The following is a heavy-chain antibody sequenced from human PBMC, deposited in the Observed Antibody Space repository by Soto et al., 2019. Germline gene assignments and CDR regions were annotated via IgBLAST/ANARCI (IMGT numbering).Heavy chain of an antibody. CDR3: AKDYYDSSGYYPPALLFDY. Sequence: QVQLVQSGAEVKKPGASVKVSCKASGYTFTSYAMHWVRQAPGQRLEWMGWITAGNGNTKYSQKFQGRVTITRDTSASTAYMELSSLRSEDTAVYYCAKDYYDSSGYYPPALLFDYWGQGTLVTVSS. V-gene: IGHV1-3*01. J-gene: IGHJ4*02. D-gene: IGHD3-22*01. CDR2: ITAGNGNT. CDR1: GYTFTSYA.